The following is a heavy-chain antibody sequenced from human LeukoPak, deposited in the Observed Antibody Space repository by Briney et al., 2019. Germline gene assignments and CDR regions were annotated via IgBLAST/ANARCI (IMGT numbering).Heavy chain of an antibody. J-gene: IGHJ4*02. D-gene: IGHD3-3*01. Sequence: ASVKVSCKASGYTFTSYGISWVRQAPGQGLEWMGWISAYNGNTNYAQKLQGRVTMTTDTSTSTAYMELRSLRSDDTAVYYCARAGPIRFLEWLFENYFDYWGQGTLVTVSS. CDR3: ARAGPIRFLEWLFENYFDY. CDR2: ISAYNGNT. CDR1: GYTFTSYG. V-gene: IGHV1-18*01.